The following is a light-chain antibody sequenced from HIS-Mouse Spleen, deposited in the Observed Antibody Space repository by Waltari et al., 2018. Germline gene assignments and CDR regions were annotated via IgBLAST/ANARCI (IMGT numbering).Light chain of an antibody. Sequence: QSALTQPASVSGSPGQSITISCTGTSRDVGGYNYVSWYHQHPGKAPKLMIYEVRNRPSGVSNRFSGSKSGNTASLTISGLQAEDEADYYCSSYTSSSTPWVFGGGTKLTVL. J-gene: IGLJ3*02. CDR1: SRDVGGYNY. CDR3: SSYTSSSTPWV. V-gene: IGLV2-14*01. CDR2: EVR.